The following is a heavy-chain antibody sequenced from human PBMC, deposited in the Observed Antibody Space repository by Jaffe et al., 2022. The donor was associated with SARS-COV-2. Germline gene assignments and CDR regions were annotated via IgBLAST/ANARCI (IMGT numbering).Heavy chain of an antibody. J-gene: IGHJ6*02. CDR3: ARDRGYSSGWINYGMDV. Sequence: QVQLQESGPGLVKPSQTLSLTCTVSGGSISSTNYYWSWIRQPAGKGLEWIGRIYTRGNTNYNPALKSRVTISLDTSKNEFSLNLGSVTAADTAVYYCARDRGYSSGWINYGMDVWGQGTTVTVSS. V-gene: IGHV4-61*02. CDR2: IYTRGNT. CDR1: GGSISSTNYY. D-gene: IGHD6-19*01.